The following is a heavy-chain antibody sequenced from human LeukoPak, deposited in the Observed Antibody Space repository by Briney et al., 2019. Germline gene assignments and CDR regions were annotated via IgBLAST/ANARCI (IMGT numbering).Heavy chain of an antibody. Sequence: GASVKVSCKASGYTLIDYDINRVRQATGQGLEWMGWLHFKSGNTGYGQRFQGRVSFTRDTSTSTAYMELSGLRSEDTAVYYCARVQRFYDAKGGAFDIWGRGTMVTVSS. CDR3: ARVQRFYDAKGGAFDI. D-gene: IGHD5/OR15-5a*01. V-gene: IGHV1-8*03. CDR1: GYTLIDYD. J-gene: IGHJ3*02. CDR2: LHFKSGNT.